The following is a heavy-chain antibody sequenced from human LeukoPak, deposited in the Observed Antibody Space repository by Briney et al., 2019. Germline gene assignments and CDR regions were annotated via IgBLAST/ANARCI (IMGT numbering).Heavy chain of an antibody. J-gene: IGHJ4*02. V-gene: IGHV4-39*01. CDR3: ARQGYGRSSFFDH. CDR1: RDSASTNLYY. Sequence: PETLSLTSTVPRDSASTNLYYWGWIRHPPGEGLEWIGNLFHSGTTYYNPFLKSRDSISVDPSKHLFSLKLNSVAAADTAVYSCARQGYGRSSFFDHWGQGTLVTVSS. D-gene: IGHD6-6*01. CDR2: LFHSGTT.